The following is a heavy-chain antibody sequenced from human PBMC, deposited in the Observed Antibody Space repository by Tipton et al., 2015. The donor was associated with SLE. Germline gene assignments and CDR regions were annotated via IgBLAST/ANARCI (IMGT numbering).Heavy chain of an antibody. Sequence: TLSLTCAVYGGSFGGYYWSWIRQPPGKGLEWIGEINQSGSTNHNPSLKSRVTISLDTSKNQFSLKLNSVTAADTAVYYCARGLGTVTTRAFDIWGQGTMVTVSS. J-gene: IGHJ3*02. D-gene: IGHD4-17*01. CDR1: GGSFGGYY. V-gene: IGHV4-34*01. CDR2: INQSGST. CDR3: ARGLGTVTTRAFDI.